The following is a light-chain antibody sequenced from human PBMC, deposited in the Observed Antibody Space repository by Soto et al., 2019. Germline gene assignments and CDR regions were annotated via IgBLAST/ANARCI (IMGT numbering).Light chain of an antibody. J-gene: IGLJ2*01. CDR3: ASWDDSLRAVL. CDR1: SSNIGSNV. V-gene: IGLV1-44*01. CDR2: SNN. Sequence: QLVLTQPPSASGTPGQRVTISCSGSSSNIGSNVVNWYQQLPGTAPKLLIYSNNQRPSGVPDRFSGSKSGTSASLAISGLQSEDDTDYYCASWDDSLRAVLFGGGTKLTVL.